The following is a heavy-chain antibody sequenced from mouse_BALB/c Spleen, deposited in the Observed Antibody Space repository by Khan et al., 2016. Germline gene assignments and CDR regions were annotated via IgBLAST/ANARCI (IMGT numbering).Heavy chain of an antibody. CDR2: ISYSGST. CDR1: GYSITSDYA. D-gene: IGHD2-1*01. CDR3: ACIYYGNYYFDY. V-gene: IGHV3-2*02. J-gene: IGHJ2*01. Sequence: EVQLQESGPGLVKPSQSLSLTCTVTGYSITSDYAWNWIRQFPGNKLEWVGYISYSGSTCYNPSLKSRISITRDTSKNQFFLQLNSVTTEDTATYYCACIYYGNYYFDYWGQGTTLTVSS.